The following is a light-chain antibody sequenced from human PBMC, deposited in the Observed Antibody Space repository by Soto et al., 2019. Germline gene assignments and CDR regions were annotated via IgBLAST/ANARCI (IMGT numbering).Light chain of an antibody. CDR1: SPNIGGNA. Sequence: QSVLTQPPSASGTPGQRVTISCSGSSPNIGGNAVNWYQQLPGTAPKVLIYSNNQWPSGVPDRFSGSKSGTSASLAISGLQSEDEADYYCAAWDDSLNGYVFGTGTKVTVL. V-gene: IGLV1-44*01. CDR2: SNN. CDR3: AAWDDSLNGYV. J-gene: IGLJ1*01.